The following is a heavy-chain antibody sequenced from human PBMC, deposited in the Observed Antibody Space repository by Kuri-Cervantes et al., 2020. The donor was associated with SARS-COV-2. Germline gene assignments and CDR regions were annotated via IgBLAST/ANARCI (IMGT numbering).Heavy chain of an antibody. CDR3: ATHYDFWSAFDY. Sequence: SETLSLTCTVSGGSISSSSYYWGWIRQPPGKGLEWIGSIYYSGSTYYNPSLKSRVTISVDTSKDQFSLKLSSVTAADTAVYYCATHYDFWSAFDYWGQETLVTVSS. CDR1: GGSISSSSYY. V-gene: IGHV4-39*01. J-gene: IGHJ4*02. CDR2: IYYSGST. D-gene: IGHD3-3*01.